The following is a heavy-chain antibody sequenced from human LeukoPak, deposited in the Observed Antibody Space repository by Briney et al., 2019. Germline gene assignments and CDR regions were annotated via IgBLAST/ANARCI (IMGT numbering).Heavy chain of an antibody. CDR1: GFTFSSHA. J-gene: IGHJ4*02. CDR2: ISGSGDRT. Sequence: GGSLRLSCAASGFTFSSHAMSWVRQAPGRGLEWVSSISGSGDRTYYADSVKGRLTISRDNSKKTVYVQVNSLRADDTAVYYCVRKVIVATNYFDLWGQGTLVTVSS. D-gene: IGHD2-15*01. V-gene: IGHV3-23*01. CDR3: VRKVIVATNYFDL.